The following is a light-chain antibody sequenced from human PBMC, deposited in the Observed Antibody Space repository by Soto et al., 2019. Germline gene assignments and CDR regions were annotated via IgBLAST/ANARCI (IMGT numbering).Light chain of an antibody. Sequence: YELTQPPSVSVAPGQTARITCGGNNIGGKSVHWYQQRPGQAPVLVVYDDTDRPSGIPERFSGSNSGNTATLTVSRVEVGDEADYYCQVWAGTSDHPNYVFGTGTKV. V-gene: IGLV3-21*02. CDR2: DDT. CDR1: NIGGKS. CDR3: QVWAGTSDHPNYV. J-gene: IGLJ1*01.